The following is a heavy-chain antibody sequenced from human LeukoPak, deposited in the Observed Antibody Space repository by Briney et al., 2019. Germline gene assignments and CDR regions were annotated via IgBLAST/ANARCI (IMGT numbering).Heavy chain of an antibody. V-gene: IGHV4-61*01. D-gene: IGHD3-22*01. CDR1: GGSISSSSYY. J-gene: IGHJ4*02. Sequence: SETLSLTCTVSGGSISSSSYYWSWIRQPPGKGLEWIGYIYYSGSTNYNPSLKSRVTISVDTSKNQFSLKLSSVTAADTAVYYCARVKYYYDSSGYTYYFDYWGQGTLVTVSS. CDR3: ARVKYYYDSSGYTYYFDY. CDR2: IYYSGST.